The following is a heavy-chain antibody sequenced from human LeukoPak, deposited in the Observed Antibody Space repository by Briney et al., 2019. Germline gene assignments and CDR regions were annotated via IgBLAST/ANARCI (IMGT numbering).Heavy chain of an antibody. CDR3: ARRYYYGSGRPRRGYFDL. D-gene: IGHD3-10*01. CDR2: IYHSGST. CDR1: GGSISSSNW. J-gene: IGHJ2*01. Sequence: SETLSLTCAVSGGSISSSNWWSWVRQPPGKGLEWIGEIYHSGSTNYNPSLKSRVTISVDTSKNQFSLKLSSVTAADTAVYYCARRYYYGSGRPRRGYFDLWGRGTLVTVSS. V-gene: IGHV4-4*02.